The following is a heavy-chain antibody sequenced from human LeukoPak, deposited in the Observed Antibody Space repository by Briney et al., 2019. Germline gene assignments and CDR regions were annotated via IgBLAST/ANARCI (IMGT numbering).Heavy chain of an antibody. J-gene: IGHJ4*02. V-gene: IGHV3-21*01. CDR3: ARDNGNTADFDY. CDR2: IGSSSTYI. D-gene: IGHD5-18*01. Sequence: GGSLRLSCAASGFTFSSYSMNWVRQAPGKGLEWVSSIGSSSTYIYYADSVKGRFTISRDNAKNSVYLQMNSLRAEDTAVYYCARDNGNTADFDYWGQGTLVTVSS. CDR1: GFTFSSYS.